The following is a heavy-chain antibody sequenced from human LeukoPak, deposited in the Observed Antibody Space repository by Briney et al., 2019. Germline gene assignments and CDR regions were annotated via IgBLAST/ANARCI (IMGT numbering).Heavy chain of an antibody. CDR3: GREWGRIAVAGGPGY. CDR1: GFIFSNYG. Sequence: PGGSLRLSCAVSGFIFSNYGMHWVRQAPGKGLEWVALIWYDGRTKFHADSVRGRITISRDNSANTLYLQMSRLRVEETGVYYCGREWGRIAVAGGPGYWGQGALVTVSS. CDR2: IWYDGRTK. V-gene: IGHV3-33*01. D-gene: IGHD6-19*01. J-gene: IGHJ4*02.